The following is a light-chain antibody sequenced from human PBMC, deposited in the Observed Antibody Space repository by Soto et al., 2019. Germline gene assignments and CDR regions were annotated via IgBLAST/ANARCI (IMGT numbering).Light chain of an antibody. CDR2: AVS. V-gene: IGKV3-15*01. Sequence: DIVMTQSPDTLSVSPGDTATLACRASQSLSGHLSGYQQRPGQAPRLLIYAVSTRATGVPARFSGSGSGTEFTPTITSLRSEDFGIYFCQQYKEWPPWTFGQGTKVEIK. CDR3: QQYKEWPPWT. CDR1: QSLSGH. J-gene: IGKJ1*01.